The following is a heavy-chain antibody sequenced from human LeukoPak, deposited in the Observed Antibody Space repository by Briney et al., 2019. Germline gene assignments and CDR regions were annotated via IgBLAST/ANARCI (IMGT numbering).Heavy chain of an antibody. V-gene: IGHV3-53*01. CDR3: ARGHERSGYYYETYDY. J-gene: IGHJ4*02. Sequence: GGSLRLSCAASGFTVGSNYMSWVRQAPGKGLEWVSVIYSGGSTYYADSVKGRFTISRDNSKNTLYLQMNSLRAEDTAVYYCARGHERSGYYYETYDYWGQGTLVTVSS. D-gene: IGHD3-22*01. CDR1: GFTVGSNY. CDR2: IYSGGST.